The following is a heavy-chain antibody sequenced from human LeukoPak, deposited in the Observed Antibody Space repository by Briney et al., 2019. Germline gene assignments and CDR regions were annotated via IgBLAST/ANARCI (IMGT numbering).Heavy chain of an antibody. CDR2: IWSNGNSK. CDR1: GFTFSTHG. Sequence: GRSLRLSCAASGFTFSTHGMHWVRQAPGKGLEWMSIIWSNGNSKFYANSVKGRFTISRDNSKNTLYLQMNSLRAEDTAVYYCAKGPPRYDYVWGSYRYASGDYWGQGTLVTVSS. V-gene: IGHV3-33*06. CDR3: AKGPPRYDYVWGSYRYASGDY. D-gene: IGHD3-16*02. J-gene: IGHJ4*02.